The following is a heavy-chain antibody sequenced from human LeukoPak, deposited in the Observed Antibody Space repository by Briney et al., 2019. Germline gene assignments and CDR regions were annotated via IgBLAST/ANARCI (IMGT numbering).Heavy chain of an antibody. CDR1: GFTFSSYS. CDR3: AMLSYCSSTSCYVDAFDI. D-gene: IGHD2-2*01. Sequence: GGSLRLSCAASGFTFSSYSMNWVRQAPGKGLEWVSAVSTSGGSTYYADSVKGRFTISRDNSKNTLYLQMNSLRAEDTALYYCAMLSYCSSTSCYVDAFDIWGQGTMVTVSS. CDR2: VSTSGGST. J-gene: IGHJ3*02. V-gene: IGHV3-23*01.